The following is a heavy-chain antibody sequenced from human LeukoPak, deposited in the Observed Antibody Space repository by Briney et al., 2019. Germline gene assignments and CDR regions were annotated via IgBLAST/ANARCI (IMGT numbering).Heavy chain of an antibody. V-gene: IGHV3-30*02. D-gene: IGHD3-9*01. CDR3: AKDHRYFEYLGKAADY. J-gene: IGHJ4*02. CDR1: EFTFRNFG. Sequence: PGGSLRLSCAASEFTFRNFGMHWVRQAPGKGLEWVALIRYDGSNEDYADSVKGRFTISRDNSKNTLYLQMNSLRPEDTAVYYCAKDHRYFEYLGKAADYWGPGTMVTVSS. CDR2: IRYDGSNE.